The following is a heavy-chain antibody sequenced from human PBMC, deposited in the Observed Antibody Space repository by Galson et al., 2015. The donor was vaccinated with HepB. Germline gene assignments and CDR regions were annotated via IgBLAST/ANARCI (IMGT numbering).Heavy chain of an antibody. J-gene: IGHJ4*02. Sequence: SVKVSCKASGYTFTSCGISWVRQAPGQGLEWMGWISAYNGNTNYAQKLQGRVTMTTDTSTSTAYMELRSLRSDDTAVYYCARDLLTLYGDYEADYRGQGTLVTVSS. CDR1: GYTFTSCG. D-gene: IGHD4-17*01. CDR3: ARDLLTLYGDYEADY. CDR2: ISAYNGNT. V-gene: IGHV1-18*01.